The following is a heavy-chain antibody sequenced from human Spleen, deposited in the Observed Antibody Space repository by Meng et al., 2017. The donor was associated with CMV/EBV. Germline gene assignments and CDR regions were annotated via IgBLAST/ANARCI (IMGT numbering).Heavy chain of an antibody. CDR3: AKVIFGVVTPPYAFDI. CDR1: GFTFSNYW. D-gene: IGHD3-3*01. Sequence: GESLKISCAASGFTFSNYWMSWVRQAPGKGLEWVSGISDSGGDTYYADSVKGRFTISRDNSKNTLYLQMNSLRAEDTAVYYCAKVIFGVVTPPYAFDIWGQGTMVTVSS. V-gene: IGHV3-23*01. J-gene: IGHJ3*02. CDR2: ISDSGGDT.